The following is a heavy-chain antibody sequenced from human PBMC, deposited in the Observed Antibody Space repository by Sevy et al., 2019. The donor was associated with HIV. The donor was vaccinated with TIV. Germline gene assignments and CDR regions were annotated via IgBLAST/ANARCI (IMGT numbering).Heavy chain of an antibody. J-gene: IGHJ6*02. CDR3: ARHLHFYGIDV. V-gene: IGHV4-39*01. D-gene: IGHD3-3*02. CDR1: GGPISSDSFL. CDR2: ISYSGNT. Sequence: TLSLTCTVSGGPISSDSFLWGWIRQPPGEGLSWIGSISYSGNTYYEPSLKSRITVDLDTSKKQFSLELTSVTGADTATYYCARHLHFYGIDVWGPGTTVTVSS.